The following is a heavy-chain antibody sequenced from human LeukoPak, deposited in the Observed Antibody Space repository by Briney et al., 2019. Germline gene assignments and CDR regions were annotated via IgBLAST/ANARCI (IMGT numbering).Heavy chain of an antibody. CDR1: GGSISSSSYY. V-gene: IGHV4-39*01. CDR2: IYYSGST. D-gene: IGHD2-21*01. J-gene: IGHJ5*02. Sequence: SETLSLTCTVSGGSISSSSYYWGWIRQPPGKGLEWIGSIYYSGSTYYNPSLKSRVTISVDTSKNQFSLKLSCVTAADTAVYYCARQVVVVIAIKNWFDPWGQGTLATVSS. CDR3: ARQVVVVIAIKNWFDP.